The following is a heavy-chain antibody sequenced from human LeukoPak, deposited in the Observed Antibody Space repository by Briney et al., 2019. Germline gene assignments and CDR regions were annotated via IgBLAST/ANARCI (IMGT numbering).Heavy chain of an antibody. J-gene: IGHJ4*02. CDR2: IYYSGTT. Sequence: KPSETPSLTRTVSGGSINSYYWSSIRQPPGQGLGWIGYIYYSGTTYYNPSPKSRVTISVDTSKKQFSLKLSSATAADTAVYYCARYGACVRGFDSWGQGTLVTVSS. CDR3: ARYGACVRGFDS. D-gene: IGHD4/OR15-4a*01. V-gene: IGHV4-59*01. CDR1: GGSINSYY.